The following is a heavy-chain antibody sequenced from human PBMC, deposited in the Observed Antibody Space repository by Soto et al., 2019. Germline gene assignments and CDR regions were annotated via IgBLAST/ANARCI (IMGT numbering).Heavy chain of an antibody. D-gene: IGHD2-21*02. CDR3: VRGPFFGSDCHFAS. Sequence: QLPLQESGPGLVKPSETLSLTCTVYGGSVSDYYWSWVRQPAGKGLEWIGRIRPGGNTNYSPSLMGRVTMSVDTSRNQFSLKLTSVTAADTAVYYCVRGPFFGSDCHFASWGQGALVTVSS. V-gene: IGHV4-4*07. CDR2: IRPGGNT. J-gene: IGHJ5*01. CDR1: GGSVSDYY.